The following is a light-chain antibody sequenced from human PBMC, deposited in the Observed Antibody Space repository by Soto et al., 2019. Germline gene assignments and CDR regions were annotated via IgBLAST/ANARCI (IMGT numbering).Light chain of an antibody. J-gene: IGKJ5*01. CDR1: QSVTSSY. CDR3: QQYNNWPPIT. Sequence: EIVLTQSPGTLSLSPGERVTLSCRASQSVTSSYMAWYQQKSGQAPRLLLYEASSRATGIPDRFRGSGSGTDFTLTISRLEPEDFAVYYCQQYNNWPPITFGQGTRLEIK. V-gene: IGKV3-20*01. CDR2: EAS.